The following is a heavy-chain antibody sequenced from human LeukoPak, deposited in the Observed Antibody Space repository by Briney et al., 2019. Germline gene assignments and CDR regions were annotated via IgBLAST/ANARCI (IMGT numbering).Heavy chain of an antibody. CDR1: GFTFSSYG. CDR3: ARDCTGGTCYGAFDI. D-gene: IGHD2-15*01. V-gene: IGHV3-30*03. J-gene: IGHJ3*02. CDR2: ISYDGSNK. Sequence: GGSLRLSCAASGFTFSSYGMHWVRQAPGKGLEWVTLISYDGSNKYYADSVKGRFTISRDNSKNTLYLQMNSLRAGDTAVYYCARDCTGGTCYGAFDIWGQGTMVTVSS.